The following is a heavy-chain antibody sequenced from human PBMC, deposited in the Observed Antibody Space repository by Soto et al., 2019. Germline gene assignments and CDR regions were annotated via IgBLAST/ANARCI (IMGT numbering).Heavy chain of an antibody. J-gene: IGHJ6*03. Sequence: ASVKVSCKASGFTFTSSAMQWVRQARGQRLEWIGWIVVGSGNTNYAQKFQERVTITRDMSTSTAYMELGSLRSEDTAVYYCAALHVVPAAGYYYYYMDVWGKGTTVTVSS. V-gene: IGHV1-58*02. CDR3: AALHVVPAAGYYYYYMDV. CDR1: GFTFTSSA. CDR2: IVVGSGNT. D-gene: IGHD2-2*01.